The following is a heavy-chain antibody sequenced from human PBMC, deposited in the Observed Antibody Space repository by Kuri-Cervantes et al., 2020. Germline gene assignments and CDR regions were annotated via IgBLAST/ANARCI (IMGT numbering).Heavy chain of an antibody. Sequence: SETLSLTCAVSGGSISSGGYSWSWIRQPPGKGLEWIGYMYHSGSTYYNPSLKSRVTVSVDTSKNQFSLKLSSVTAADTAVYYCARDPNTDMGIWGQGTLVTVSS. V-gene: IGHV4-30-2*01. J-gene: IGHJ4*02. CDR2: MYHSGST. CDR3: ARDPNTDMGI. CDR1: GGSISSGGYS. D-gene: IGHD5-18*01.